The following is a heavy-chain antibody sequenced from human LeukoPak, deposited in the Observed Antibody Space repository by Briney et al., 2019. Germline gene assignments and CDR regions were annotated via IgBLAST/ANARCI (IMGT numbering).Heavy chain of an antibody. CDR1: GDSVSNNSAA. Sequence: SQTLSLTFAISGDSVSNNSAAWNWLRQSPSRGLEWLGSSYYRSKWSKDYAVSVKSRITLNPDTSQNQLSLQLNSVTPEDTAVYYCARDRGSCSGGSCHSLGFDYWGQGSLVTVSS. CDR2: SYYRSKWSK. CDR3: ARDRGSCSGGSCHSLGFDY. V-gene: IGHV6-1*01. D-gene: IGHD2-15*01. J-gene: IGHJ4*02.